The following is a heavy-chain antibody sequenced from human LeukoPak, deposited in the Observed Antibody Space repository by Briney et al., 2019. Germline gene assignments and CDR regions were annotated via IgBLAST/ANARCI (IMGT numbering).Heavy chain of an antibody. CDR2: ISAYNGNT. J-gene: IGHJ4*02. CDR1: GYTFTSYG. Sequence: GASVKVSCKASGYTFTSYGLSWVRQAPGQGLEWMGWISAYNGNTNYAQKFRGRGTITTHTSTSTAYMELRSLRSDETAVYYCARGGLYCSSTSCYGVDYWGQGTLVTVSS. V-gene: IGHV1-18*01. D-gene: IGHD2-2*01. CDR3: ARGGLYCSSTSCYGVDY.